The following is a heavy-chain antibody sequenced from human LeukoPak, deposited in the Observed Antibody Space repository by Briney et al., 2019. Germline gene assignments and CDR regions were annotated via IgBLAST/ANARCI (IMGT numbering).Heavy chain of an antibody. CDR2: ISPSGDIT. Sequence: GTLRLSCAASGFTFSNHGMNWVRQAPGKGLEWVSGISPSGDITYYADSVKGRFTISRDNSKNTLYLEVISLTAEDTAVYYCAKDDAWLRFGEWSQGTLSPSPQ. CDR3: AKDDAWLRFGE. CDR1: GFTFSNHG. J-gene: IGHJ4*02. D-gene: IGHD3-10*01. V-gene: IGHV3-23*01.